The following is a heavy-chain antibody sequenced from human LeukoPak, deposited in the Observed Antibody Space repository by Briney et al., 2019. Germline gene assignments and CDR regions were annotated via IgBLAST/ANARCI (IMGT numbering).Heavy chain of an antibody. D-gene: IGHD6-19*01. Sequence: ASVKVSCKASGYTFTGYYMHWVRQAPGQGLEWMGWINPNSGGTNYAQKFQGRVTMTRDTSISTAYMELSRLRSDDTAVYYCARDFVAVEGGAFDIWGQGTMVPVSS. CDR3: ARDFVAVEGGAFDI. CDR2: INPNSGGT. J-gene: IGHJ3*02. V-gene: IGHV1-2*02. CDR1: GYTFTGYY.